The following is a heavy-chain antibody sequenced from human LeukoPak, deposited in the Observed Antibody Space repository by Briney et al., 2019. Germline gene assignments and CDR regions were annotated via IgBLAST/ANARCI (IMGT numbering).Heavy chain of an antibody. CDR3: AFRGGATSGTFDP. Sequence: SVKVSCKASGDTFSSYAISWVRQAPGQGLEWMGGIIPIFGTANYAQKFQGRVTITTDESTSTAYMELSSLRSEDTAVYYCAFRGGATSGTFDPWGQGTLVTVSS. V-gene: IGHV1-69*05. J-gene: IGHJ5*02. CDR1: GDTFSSYA. CDR2: IIPIFGTA. D-gene: IGHD1-26*01.